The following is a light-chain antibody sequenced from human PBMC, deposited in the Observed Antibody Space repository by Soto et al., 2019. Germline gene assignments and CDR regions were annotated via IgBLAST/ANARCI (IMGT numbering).Light chain of an antibody. CDR2: EVT. V-gene: IGLV2-14*01. J-gene: IGLJ1*01. Sequence: QSVLTQPVSVAGPPGQSITISCTGSNSGVGAYYFASWYHPRPSQSPKRNLYEVTTRPSRISSRFSGSKSGNTAALSNSGLQADDEAYDYCSSYTRTNTPYVFGTGTKVTVL. CDR1: NSGVGAYYF. CDR3: SSYTRTNTPYV.